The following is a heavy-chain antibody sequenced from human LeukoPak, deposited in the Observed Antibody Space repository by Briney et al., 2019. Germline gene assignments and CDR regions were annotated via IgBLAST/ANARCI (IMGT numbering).Heavy chain of an antibody. V-gene: IGHV3-7*01. D-gene: IGHD3-3*01. CDR2: IKQDGSEK. Sequence: PGGSLRLSCAASGFTFSSYWMSWVSQAPGKGLEWVANIKQDGSEKYYVDSVKGRFTISRDNAKNSLYLQMNSLRAEDTAVYYCARDHGNYDFWSGYSLYYFDYWGQGTLVTVSS. J-gene: IGHJ4*02. CDR3: ARDHGNYDFWSGYSLYYFDY. CDR1: GFTFSSYW.